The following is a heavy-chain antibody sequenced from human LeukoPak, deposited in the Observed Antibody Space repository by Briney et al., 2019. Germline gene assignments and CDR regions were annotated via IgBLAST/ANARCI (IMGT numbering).Heavy chain of an antibody. CDR2: IYYSGST. CDR1: GGSISSGGYY. D-gene: IGHD3-22*01. V-gene: IGHV4-31*03. CDR3: ARVGAYYYDSSGYYSSYWYFDL. J-gene: IGHJ2*01. Sequence: PSETLSLTCTVSGGSISSGGYYWSWIRQHPGKCLEWIGYIYYSGSTYYNPSLKSRVTISVDTSKNQFSLKLSSVTAADTAVYYCARVGAYYYDSSGYYSSYWYFDLWGRGTLVTVSS.